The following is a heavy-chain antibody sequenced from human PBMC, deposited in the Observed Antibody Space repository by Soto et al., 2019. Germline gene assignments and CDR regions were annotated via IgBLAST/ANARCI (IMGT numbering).Heavy chain of an antibody. CDR1: GGTFSSYA. CDR3: AREGRGIAVGPY. D-gene: IGHD6-19*01. CDR2: IIPIFGTA. Sequence: ASVKVSCEACGGTFSSYARSWARQAPGQGLEWMGGIIPIFGTANYAQKFQGRVTITADESTSTAYMELSSLRSEDTAVYYCAREGRGIAVGPYWGQGTLVTVSS. V-gene: IGHV1-69*13. J-gene: IGHJ4*02.